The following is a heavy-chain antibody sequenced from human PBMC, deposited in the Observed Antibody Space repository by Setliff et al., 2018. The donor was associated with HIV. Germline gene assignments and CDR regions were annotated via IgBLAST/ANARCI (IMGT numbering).Heavy chain of an antibody. V-gene: IGHV3-43*01. CDR2: INWDGGSI. D-gene: IGHD2-21*02. CDR1: GFTLDDYT. CDR3: SKGHPDGDPYYFDY. J-gene: IGHJ4*02. Sequence: GESLTISCAASGFTLDDYTMHWVRQAPGKGLEWVSLINWDGGSIFYADSVRGRFTISRDNSKNSLYLQMNSLRTEDTALYYCSKGHPDGDPYYFDYWGQGTLVTVSS.